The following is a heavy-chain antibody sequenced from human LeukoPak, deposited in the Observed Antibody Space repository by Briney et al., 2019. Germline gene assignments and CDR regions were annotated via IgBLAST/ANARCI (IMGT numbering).Heavy chain of an antibody. CDR1: VGCISRYY. V-gene: IGHV4-4*07. CDR3: ARDDYGGVDY. J-gene: IGHJ4*02. D-gene: IGHD4-23*01. CDR2: IYTSGST. Sequence: PSETLSLTCTVSVGCISRYYWRWIRQPAGKGLEWIGRIYTSGSTNYSPSLKSRVTMSVDTSKNQFSLKLSSVTAADTAVYYCARDDYGGVDYWGQGTLVTVSS.